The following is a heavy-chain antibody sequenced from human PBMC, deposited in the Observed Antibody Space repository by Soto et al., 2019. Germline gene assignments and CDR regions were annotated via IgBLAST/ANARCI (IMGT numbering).Heavy chain of an antibody. V-gene: IGHV4-39*01. Sequence: QLQLQESGPGLVKPSETLSLTCTVSGGSISSTSYYWGWIRQPPGKGLEWIGSIYYSGSTYYNPSLKSRVTISVDTSKNQFSLKLSSVTAADTAVYYCARHEGYAPLPYFDLWGRGTLATVSS. J-gene: IGHJ2*01. CDR1: GGSISSTSYY. CDR3: ARHEGYAPLPYFDL. CDR2: IYYSGST. D-gene: IGHD5-12*01.